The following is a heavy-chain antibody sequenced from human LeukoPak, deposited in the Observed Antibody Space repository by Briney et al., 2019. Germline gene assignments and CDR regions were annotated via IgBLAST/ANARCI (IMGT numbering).Heavy chain of an antibody. J-gene: IGHJ4*02. V-gene: IGHV3-23*01. CDR3: AKDGNYYGSGSYSG. Sequence: GGSLRLSCAASGFTFSSYTMHWVRQAPGKGLEWVSSISGSGGTTYYADSVKGRFTISRDNSKNTLYLQMNSLRAEDTAVYYCAKDGNYYGSGSYSGWGQGTLVTVSS. CDR1: GFTFSSYT. CDR2: ISGSGGTT. D-gene: IGHD3-10*01.